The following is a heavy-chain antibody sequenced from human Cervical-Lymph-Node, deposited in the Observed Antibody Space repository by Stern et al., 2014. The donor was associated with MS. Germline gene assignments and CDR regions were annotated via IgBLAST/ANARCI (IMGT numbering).Heavy chain of an antibody. D-gene: IGHD3-10*01. V-gene: IGHV1-69*06. CDR2: VLPSVGAK. J-gene: IGHJ5*02. CDR1: RDTFSSYA. CDR3: ARDQGEYSSESSYSWFDP. Sequence: QVQLVQSGAEVKKPGSSVKVSCKASRDTFSSYAISWVRQAPGQGFEWMGGVLPSVGAKQYAQKFQDRVTITADTSTSTSYMTLTSLRFDDTAVYYCARDQGEYSSESSYSWFDPWGQGTLVIVSS.